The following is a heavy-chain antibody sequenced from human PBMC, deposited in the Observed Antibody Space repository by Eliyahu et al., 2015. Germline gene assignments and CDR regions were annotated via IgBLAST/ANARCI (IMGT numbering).Heavy chain of an antibody. D-gene: IGHD1-26*01. Sequence: GSLRLSCAASGFAFSSSAMNWVRQAPGKGLQWVSAISGSGCCTHYADSVKGRFTISRDNSKNTLYLQMNSLRAEDTAVYFCAKEYSGTYAVDYWGQGTLVTVSS. CDR1: GFAFSSSA. CDR3: AKEYSGTYAVDY. V-gene: IGHV3-23*01. J-gene: IGHJ4*02. CDR2: ISGSGCCT.